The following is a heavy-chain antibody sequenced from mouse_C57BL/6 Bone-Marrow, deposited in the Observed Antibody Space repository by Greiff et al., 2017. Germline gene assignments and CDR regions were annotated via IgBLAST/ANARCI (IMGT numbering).Heavy chain of an antibody. J-gene: IGHJ2*01. CDR1: GYTFTSYW. V-gene: IGHV1-61*01. Sequence: QVQLQQPGAELVRPGSSVKLSCKASGYTFTSYWMDWVKQRPGQGLEWIGNIYPSDSETHYNQKFKDKATLTVDKYSSTAYMQLSSLTSEDSAVYYCARVDYYYGSSPDDFDFGGQGTTLTVTS. CDR2: IYPSDSET. D-gene: IGHD1-1*01. CDR3: ARVDYYYGSSPDDFDF.